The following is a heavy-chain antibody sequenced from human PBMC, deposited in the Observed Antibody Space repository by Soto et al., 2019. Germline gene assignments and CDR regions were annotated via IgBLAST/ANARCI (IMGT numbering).Heavy chain of an antibody. CDR3: ARVATMVRGVIKRYYYYGMDV. CDR1: GDRFKSYA. J-gene: IGHJ6*02. CDR2: INAGNGNT. V-gene: IGHV1-3*01. Sequence: VEVCCKASGDRFKSYAMHWVCQATGQRLEWMGWINAGNGNTKYSQKFQGRVTITRDTSASTAYMELSSLRSEDTAVYYCARVATMVRGVIKRYYYYGMDVWGQGTTVTVS. D-gene: IGHD3-10*01.